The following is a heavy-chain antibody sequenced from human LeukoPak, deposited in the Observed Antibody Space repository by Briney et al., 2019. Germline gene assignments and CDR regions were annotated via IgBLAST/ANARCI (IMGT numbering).Heavy chain of an antibody. Sequence: GASVKVSCKVSGYTLTELSMHWVRQAPGKGLEWMGGFDPEDGETIYAQKFQGRVTMTEDTSTDTAYMELSSLRSEDTAVYYCATGFYSSSSPFHGYWGQGTLVTVPS. CDR2: FDPEDGET. D-gene: IGHD6-6*01. CDR3: ATGFYSSSSPFHGY. CDR1: GYTLTELS. V-gene: IGHV1-24*01. J-gene: IGHJ4*02.